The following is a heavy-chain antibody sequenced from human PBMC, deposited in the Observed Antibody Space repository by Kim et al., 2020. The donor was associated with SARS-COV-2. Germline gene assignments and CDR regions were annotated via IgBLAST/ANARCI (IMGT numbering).Heavy chain of an antibody. CDR2: IVPLLDST. J-gene: IGHJ6*02. V-gene: IGHV1-69*13. CDR1: GGSFKIYG. Sequence: SVKVSCKVSGGSFKIYGINWVRLAPGQGLEWMGAIVPLLDSTNYAQKFQGRVTINADDSTATVYMEMRSLRSDDTAVYYVATTRNRNSGSYGMDVWGQG. CDR3: ATTRNRNSGSYGMDV. D-gene: IGHD1-7*01.